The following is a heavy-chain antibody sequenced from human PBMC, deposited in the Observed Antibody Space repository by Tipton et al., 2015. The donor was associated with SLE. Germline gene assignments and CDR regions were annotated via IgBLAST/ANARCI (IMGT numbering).Heavy chain of an antibody. Sequence: TLSLTCTVSGGSISSYYWSWIRQPPGKGLEWIGYIYYNGSTNYNPSLKSRVTISVDTSKNQFSLKLSSVTAADTAVYYCARHISPLGAFDIWGQGTMVTVSS. CDR3: ARHISPLGAFDI. CDR2: IYYNGST. J-gene: IGHJ3*02. V-gene: IGHV4-59*08. CDR1: GGSISSYY. D-gene: IGHD7-27*01.